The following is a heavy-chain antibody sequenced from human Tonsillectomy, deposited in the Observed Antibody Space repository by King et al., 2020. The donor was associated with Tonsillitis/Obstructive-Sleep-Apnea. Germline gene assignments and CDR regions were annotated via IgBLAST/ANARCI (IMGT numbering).Heavy chain of an antibody. CDR3: ARDTVFYSNPDYYYYYMDV. CDR2: ISSISSTI. Sequence: VQLVESGGGLVQPGGSLRLSCAASGFTFSSYSMNWVRQAPGKGLEWVSYISSISSTIYYADSVKGRFTISRDNAKNSLYLQMNSLGDEDTAVYYCARDTVFYSNPDYYYYYMDVWGKGTPVTVSS. J-gene: IGHJ6*03. CDR1: GFTFSSYS. V-gene: IGHV3-48*02. D-gene: IGHD4-11*01.